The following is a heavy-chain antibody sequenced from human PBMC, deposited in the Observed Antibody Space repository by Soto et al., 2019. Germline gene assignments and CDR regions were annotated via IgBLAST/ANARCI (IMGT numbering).Heavy chain of an antibody. CDR1: GYTFTNYD. J-gene: IGHJ4*02. Sequence: QVQLEQSGAEVKEPGASVKVSCKASGYTFTNYDINWVRQATGQGLEWMGGLNPNSGGTGYEQKFQGRVTMTRIISISTAYKELSRQTSEERDVYYCARFVRVQRTPIDSWGQGTLVTVSS. V-gene: IGHV1-8*01. CDR3: ARFVRVQRTPIDS. CDR2: LNPNSGGT. D-gene: IGHD3-10*01.